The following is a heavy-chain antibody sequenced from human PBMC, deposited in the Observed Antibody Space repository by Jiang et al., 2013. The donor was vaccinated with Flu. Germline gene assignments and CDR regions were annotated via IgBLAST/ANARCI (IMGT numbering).Heavy chain of an antibody. V-gene: IGHV1-46*01. Sequence: GAEVKKPGPSVKVSCKASGYTFTRYYVNWVRQAPGQGLEWMGIXNPSGGGTNYAQKFQGRVTMTRDTSTNTVYMELSSLTSEDTAFYYCARSDSCGGDCYFLDYWGQGTLVTVSS. D-gene: IGHD2-21*02. CDR2: XNPSGGGT. CDR3: ARSDSCGGDCYFLDY. CDR1: GYTFTRYY. J-gene: IGHJ4*02.